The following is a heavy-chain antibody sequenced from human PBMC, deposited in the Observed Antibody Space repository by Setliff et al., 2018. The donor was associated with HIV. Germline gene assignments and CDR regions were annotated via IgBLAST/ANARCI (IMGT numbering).Heavy chain of an antibody. CDR3: ARDIRGSNNWFDP. D-gene: IGHD3-16*01. J-gene: IGHJ5*02. CDR2: IYYSGST. CDR1: GGSIGSYY. Sequence: SETLSLTCTVSGGSIGSYYWSWFRQPPGKGLEWIGYIYYSGSTNYNPSLKSRVTISVDTSKNQFSLKLSSVTAADTAVYYCARDIRGSNNWFDPWGQGTLVTSPQ. V-gene: IGHV4-59*01.